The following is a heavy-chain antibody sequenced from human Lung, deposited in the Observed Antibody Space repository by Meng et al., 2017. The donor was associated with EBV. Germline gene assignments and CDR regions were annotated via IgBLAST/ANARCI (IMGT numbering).Heavy chain of an antibody. J-gene: IGHJ4*02. D-gene: IGHD1-26*01. CDR2: IDDSGST. CDR3: ARGKQDAWELLAY. CDR1: GVSISSNIR. Sequence: APLQEPGPGLVKPSGTLSLTCGVSGVSISSNIRWTWVRQPPGKGLEWIGDIDDSGSTNYNPSLNSRISISLDKSKNHFSLKVNSVTAADTAVYYCARGKQDAWELLAYWGQGALVTVSS. V-gene: IGHV4-4*02.